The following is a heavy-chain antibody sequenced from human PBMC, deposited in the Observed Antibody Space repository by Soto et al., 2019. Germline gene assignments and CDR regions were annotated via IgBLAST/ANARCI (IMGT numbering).Heavy chain of an antibody. CDR2: ISSSSSYI. V-gene: IGHV3-21*01. J-gene: IGHJ3*02. D-gene: IGHD1-7*01. CDR3: ARDRRITGTFGAFDI. CDR1: GFTFSSYS. Sequence: GGSLRLSCAASGFTFSSYSMNWVRQAPGKGLEWVSSISSSSSYIYYADSVKGRFTISRDNAKNSLYLQMNSLRAEDTAVYYCARDRRITGTFGAFDIWGQGTMVTVSS.